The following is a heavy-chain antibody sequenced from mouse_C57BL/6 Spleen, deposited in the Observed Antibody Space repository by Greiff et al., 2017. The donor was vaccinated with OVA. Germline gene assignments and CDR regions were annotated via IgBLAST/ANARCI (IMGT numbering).Heavy chain of an antibody. J-gene: IGHJ3*01. CDR1: GFTFSSYA. CDR2: ISDGGSYT. CDR3: ARDSYSKAWFAY. Sequence: EVQLQESGGGLVKPGGSLKLSCAASGFTFSSYAMSWVRQTPEKRLEWVATISDGGSYTYYPDNVKGRFTISRDNAKNNLYLQMSHLKSEDTAMYYCARDSYSKAWFAYWGQGTLVTVSA. D-gene: IGHD2-5*01. V-gene: IGHV5-4*01.